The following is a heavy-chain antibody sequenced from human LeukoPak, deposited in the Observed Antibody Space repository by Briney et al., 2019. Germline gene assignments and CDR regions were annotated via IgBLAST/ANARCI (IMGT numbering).Heavy chain of an antibody. CDR2: ISPDSNYI. CDR3: AREVDTAMAGTWGY. J-gene: IGHJ4*02. CDR1: GFSFSTNT. Sequence: GGSLRLSCAASGFSFSTNTMNWVRQAPGKGLEWVSSISPDSNYIYYTDSVKGRFTISRDNAKNSLYLQMNSLRAEDTAVYYCAREVDTAMAGTWGYWGQGTLVTVSS. V-gene: IGHV3-21*01. D-gene: IGHD5-18*01.